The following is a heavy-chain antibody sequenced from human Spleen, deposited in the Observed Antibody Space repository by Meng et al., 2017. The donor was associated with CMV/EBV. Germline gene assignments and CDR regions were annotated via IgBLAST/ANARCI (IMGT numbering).Heavy chain of an antibody. CDR3: ARGSGTYYGHWFDP. Sequence: VFGGSFSGYYWSWIRQPPGKGLEWIGEISHSGSTNYNPSLKSRVTISLDASKNQFYLRLSSVTAADTAVYYCARGSGTYYGHWFDPWGQGTLVTVSS. D-gene: IGHD3-10*01. CDR1: GGSFSGYY. J-gene: IGHJ5*02. CDR2: ISHSGST. V-gene: IGHV4-34*01.